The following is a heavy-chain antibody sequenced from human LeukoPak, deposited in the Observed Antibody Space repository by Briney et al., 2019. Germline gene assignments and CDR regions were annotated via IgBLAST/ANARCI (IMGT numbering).Heavy chain of an antibody. Sequence: ASVKVSCKASGYTFTSYGISWVRQAPGQGLEWMGWISAYNGNTNYAQKLQGRVTMTTDTSTSTAYMELRSLRSDDTAVYYCARDPSTGDWGYYYYYMDVWGKGTTVTVSS. CDR3: ARDPSTGDWGYYYYYMDV. V-gene: IGHV1-18*01. D-gene: IGHD7-27*01. CDR1: GYTFTSYG. J-gene: IGHJ6*03. CDR2: ISAYNGNT.